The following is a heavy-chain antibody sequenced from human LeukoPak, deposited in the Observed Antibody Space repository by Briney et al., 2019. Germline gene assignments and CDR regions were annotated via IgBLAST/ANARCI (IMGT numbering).Heavy chain of an antibody. V-gene: IGHV4-59*08. CDR1: GGSISSYY. CDR3: ARGTVVTDFDY. Sequence: PSETLSLTCTVSGGSISSYYWSWIRQPPGKGLEWIGYIYYSGSTNYSPSLKSRVTISVDTSKNQFSLKLSSVTAADTAVYYCARGTVVTDFDYWGQGTLVTVSS. D-gene: IGHD4-23*01. J-gene: IGHJ4*02. CDR2: IYYSGST.